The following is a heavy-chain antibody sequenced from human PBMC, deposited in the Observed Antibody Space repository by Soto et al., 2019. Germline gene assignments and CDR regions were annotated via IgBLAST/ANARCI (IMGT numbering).Heavy chain of an antibody. CDR3: ARDLRTIGELLVHYGMDV. J-gene: IGHJ6*02. CDR2: ISYDGSNK. Sequence: GGSLRLSCAASGFTFSSYAMHWVRQAPGKGLEWVAVISYDGSNKYYADSVKGRFTISRDNSKNTLYLQMNSLRAEDTAVYYCARDLRTIGELLVHYGMDVWGQGTTVTVSS. D-gene: IGHD3-10*01. CDR1: GFTFSSYA. V-gene: IGHV3-30-3*01.